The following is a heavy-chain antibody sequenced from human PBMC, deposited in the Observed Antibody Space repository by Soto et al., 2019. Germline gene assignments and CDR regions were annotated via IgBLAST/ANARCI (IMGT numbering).Heavy chain of an antibody. Sequence: SETLSLTCAVYGGSFSGYYWSWIRQPPGKGLEWIGEINHSGSTNYNPSLKSRVTISVDTSKNQFSLKLSSVTAADTAVYYCARVTLQDIVVVPAASDQIDYWGQGTPVTVSS. D-gene: IGHD2-2*01. J-gene: IGHJ4*02. CDR2: INHSGST. V-gene: IGHV4-34*01. CDR1: GGSFSGYY. CDR3: ARVTLQDIVVVPAASDQIDY.